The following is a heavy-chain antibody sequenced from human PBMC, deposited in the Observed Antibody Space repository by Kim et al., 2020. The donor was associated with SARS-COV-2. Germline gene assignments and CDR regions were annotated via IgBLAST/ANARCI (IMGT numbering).Heavy chain of an antibody. J-gene: IGHJ4*02. CDR3: ARDDYDFWSGYYTADY. Sequence: DSVQCRFTISRDNSKNTLYLQMNSLRAEDTAVYYCARDDYDFWSGYYTADYWGQGTLVTVSS. D-gene: IGHD3-3*01. V-gene: IGHV3-30*07.